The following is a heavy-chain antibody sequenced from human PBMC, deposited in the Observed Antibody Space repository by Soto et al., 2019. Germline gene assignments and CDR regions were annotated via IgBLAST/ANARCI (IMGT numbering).Heavy chain of an antibody. D-gene: IGHD5-12*01. Sequence: QLVQSGAEVKKPGASVRVSCKTSGPTFIAYYIHWVRQAPGQGLEWMGWIDPKSGGTTYEQKFLGRVTMTRDTSINTAYMDLNRLTSDDKAVYYCARFSVDVPEWGQGTLITVSS. V-gene: IGHV1-2*02. CDR2: IDPKSGGT. J-gene: IGHJ4*02. CDR1: GPTFIAYY. CDR3: ARFSVDVPE.